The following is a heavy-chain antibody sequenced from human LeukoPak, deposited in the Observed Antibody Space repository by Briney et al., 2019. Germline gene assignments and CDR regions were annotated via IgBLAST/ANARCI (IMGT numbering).Heavy chain of an antibody. Sequence: SETLSLTCTVSGGSISSSHWNWIRQSPGKGLEWIGYIYYSGSTTYNPSLESRVTISLDTSKRQFSLKLSSMTAADTAVYYCARGFYWNFDYWGQGTLVTVSS. J-gene: IGHJ4*02. D-gene: IGHD1-1*01. CDR1: GGSISSSH. CDR3: ARGFYWNFDY. V-gene: IGHV4-59*01. CDR2: IYYSGST.